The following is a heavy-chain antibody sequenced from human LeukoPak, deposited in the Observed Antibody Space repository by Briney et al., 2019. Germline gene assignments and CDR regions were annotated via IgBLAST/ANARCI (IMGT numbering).Heavy chain of an antibody. Sequence: ASVKVSCKASGYTFTSYYMHWVRQAPGQGLEWMGLINPSGGSTSYAQKFQGRVTMTRDTSTSTDYMELSSLRSEDTAVYYCARGSGYSGSYYPLDYWGQGTLVTVSS. V-gene: IGHV1-46*01. D-gene: IGHD1-26*01. CDR3: ARGSGYSGSYYPLDY. CDR1: GYTFTSYY. J-gene: IGHJ4*02. CDR2: INPSGGST.